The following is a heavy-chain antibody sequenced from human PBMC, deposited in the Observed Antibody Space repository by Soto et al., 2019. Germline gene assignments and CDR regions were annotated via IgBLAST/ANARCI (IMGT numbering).Heavy chain of an antibody. CDR1: GGSISSYY. V-gene: IGHV4-59*01. D-gene: IGHD2-15*01. Sequence: SETLSLTCTVSGGSISSYYWSWIRQPPGKGLEWIGYIYYSGSTNYNPSLKSRVTISVDTSKNQFSLKLGSVTAADTAVYYCARGSLVVADPYYYYGMDVWGQGTTVTVSS. J-gene: IGHJ6*02. CDR2: IYYSGST. CDR3: ARGSLVVADPYYYYGMDV.